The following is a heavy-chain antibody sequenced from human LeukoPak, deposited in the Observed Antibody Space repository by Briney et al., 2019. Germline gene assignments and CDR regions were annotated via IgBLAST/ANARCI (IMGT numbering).Heavy chain of an antibody. CDR3: ARHRGYSYGLSGWFDP. CDR1: GYSFSSYW. Sequence: GESLKISCKGSGYSFSSYWIAWVRQMPGKGLEWMGIIYPGDSDTRYSPSFQGQVTISADKSISTAYLQWSSLEASDTAMYYCARHRGYSYGLSGWFDPWGQGTLVTVSS. D-gene: IGHD5-18*01. J-gene: IGHJ5*02. CDR2: IYPGDSDT. V-gene: IGHV5-51*01.